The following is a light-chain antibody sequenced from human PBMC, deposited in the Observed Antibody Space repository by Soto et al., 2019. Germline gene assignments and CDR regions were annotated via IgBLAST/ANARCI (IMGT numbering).Light chain of an antibody. CDR1: QSVGTS. CDR2: GAS. Sequence: EIVLTQSPVTLYLSPGERGTLSCRASQSVGTSLAWYQQKPGQAPRLLIYGASNRATGIPDRFSGSGSGTDFTLTISKLEPEDCAVYHCQQYGGSPRTFGQGTKVELK. J-gene: IGKJ1*01. CDR3: QQYGGSPRT. V-gene: IGKV3-20*01.